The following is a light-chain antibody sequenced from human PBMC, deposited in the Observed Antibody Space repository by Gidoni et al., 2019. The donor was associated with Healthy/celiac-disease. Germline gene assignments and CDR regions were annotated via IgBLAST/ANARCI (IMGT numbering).Light chain of an antibody. V-gene: IGKV1-33*01. CDR2: DAS. Sequence: DIQMTHSPSSLSASVGDRVTITCQASQDISNYLNWYQQKPGKAPKLLIYDASNLETGVPSRFSGSGSWTDFTFTISSLQPEDIATYYCQQYDNLPYTFGQGTKLEIK. CDR1: QDISNY. J-gene: IGKJ2*01. CDR3: QQYDNLPYT.